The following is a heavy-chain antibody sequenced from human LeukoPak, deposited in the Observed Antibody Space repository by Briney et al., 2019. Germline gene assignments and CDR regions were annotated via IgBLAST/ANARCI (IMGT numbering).Heavy chain of an antibody. CDR2: IYYSGST. D-gene: IGHD2-2*02. Sequence: TSETLSLTCTVSGGSISSYYWSWIRQPPGKGLEWIGYIYYSGSTNYNPSLKSRVTISVDTSKNQFSLKLSSATAADTAVYYCARGYCSSTSCYNLDYWGQGTLVTVSS. CDR3: ARGYCSSTSCYNLDY. J-gene: IGHJ4*02. V-gene: IGHV4-59*01. CDR1: GGSISSYY.